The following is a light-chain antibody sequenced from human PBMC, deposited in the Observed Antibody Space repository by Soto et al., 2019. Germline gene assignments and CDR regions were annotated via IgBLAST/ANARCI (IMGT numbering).Light chain of an antibody. Sequence: QSALTQPASVSGSPGQSITISCTGTSSDVGGYNYVSWYQHHPGKAPKLIIFDVSNRPSGVSNPFSGSKSGNTASQTISALQPEDEADYYCSSYTTSNTRQIVFGTGTKVTVL. CDR3: SSYTTSNTRQIV. J-gene: IGLJ1*01. V-gene: IGLV2-14*03. CDR2: DVS. CDR1: SSDVGGYNY.